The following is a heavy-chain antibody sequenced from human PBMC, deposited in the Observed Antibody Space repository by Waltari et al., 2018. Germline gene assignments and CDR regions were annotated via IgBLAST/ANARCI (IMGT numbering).Heavy chain of an antibody. Sequence: EVQLLESGGGLVQPGGSLRLSCAASGFTFSSYAMSWVRQAPGKGLEWVSAISGSGGSTYYADSVKGRFTISRDNSKNTLYLQMNSLRAEDTAVYYCAKANLRGFLEWFAGEDYYGMDVWGQGTTVTVSS. CDR1: GFTFSSYA. CDR3: AKANLRGFLEWFAGEDYYGMDV. J-gene: IGHJ6*02. CDR2: ISGSGGST. V-gene: IGHV3-23*01. D-gene: IGHD3-3*01.